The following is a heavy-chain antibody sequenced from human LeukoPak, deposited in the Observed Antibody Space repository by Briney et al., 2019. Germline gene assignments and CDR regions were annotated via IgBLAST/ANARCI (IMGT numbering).Heavy chain of an antibody. D-gene: IGHD6-13*01. J-gene: IGHJ4*02. CDR3: ARGPAAVHP. CDR1: GWSLNNHY. V-gene: IGHV4-34*01. CDR2: INHIGGT. Sequence: SETLSLTCAVYGWSLNNHYWIWIRQPPGKGLEWIGGINHIGGTNYNPSLESRVTISIDTSKSQFFLKLSSVSAADTAVYYCARGPAAVHPWGQGTLVTVSS.